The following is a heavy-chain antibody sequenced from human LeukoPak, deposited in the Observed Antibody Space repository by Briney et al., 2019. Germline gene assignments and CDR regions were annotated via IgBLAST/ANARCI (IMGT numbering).Heavy chain of an antibody. CDR2: IIPIFGTA. V-gene: IGHV1-69*05. J-gene: IGHJ6*03. CDR1: GGTFSSYA. CDR3: ARPGRSSGSYFNYYMDV. D-gene: IGHD1-26*01. Sequence: SVKVSCKASGGTFSSYAISWVRQAPGQGLEWMGGIIPIFGTANFAQKFQGRVTITTDESTSTAYMELSSLRSEDTAVYYCARPGRSSGSYFNYYMDVWGKGTTVTVSS.